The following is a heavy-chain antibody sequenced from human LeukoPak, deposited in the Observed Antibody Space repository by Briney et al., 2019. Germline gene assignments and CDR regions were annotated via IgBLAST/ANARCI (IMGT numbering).Heavy chain of an antibody. CDR1: GFTFSSYS. D-gene: IGHD3-10*01. J-gene: IGHJ4*02. Sequence: GGSLRLSCAASGFTFSSYSMNWVGQAPGKGLEWVSYISSSSSTIYYADSVKGRFTISRDNAKNSLYLQMNSLRDEDTAVYYCAREPMVRGVIPPDYWGQGTLVTVSS. V-gene: IGHV3-48*02. CDR3: AREPMVRGVIPPDY. CDR2: ISSSSSTI.